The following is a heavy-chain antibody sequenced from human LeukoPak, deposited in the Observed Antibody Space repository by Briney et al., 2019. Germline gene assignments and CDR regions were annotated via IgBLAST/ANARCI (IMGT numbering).Heavy chain of an antibody. Sequence: PSETLSLTCTVSGGSISSYYWSWIRPPAGKGLEWIGRIYTSGSTNYNPSLKSRVTMSVDTSKNQFSLKLNSVTAADTAVYYCARDLGDPDYYDSSGYSYWGQGTLVTVSS. D-gene: IGHD3-22*01. V-gene: IGHV4-4*07. CDR2: IYTSGST. CDR3: ARDLGDPDYYDSSGYSY. CDR1: GGSISSYY. J-gene: IGHJ4*02.